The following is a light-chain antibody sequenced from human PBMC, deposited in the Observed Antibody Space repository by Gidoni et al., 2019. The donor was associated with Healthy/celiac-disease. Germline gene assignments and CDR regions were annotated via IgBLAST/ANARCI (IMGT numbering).Light chain of an antibody. CDR3: QQYNSYSPRT. V-gene: IGKV1-5*01. Sequence: DIQMTQSPSTLSASVGDRVTITCRASQSISSWFAWYQQKPGKAPKLLIYDASSLESGVPSRFSGSGSWTEFTLTIISLQPDDFATYYCQQYNSYSPRTFGQGTKVEIK. CDR1: QSISSW. J-gene: IGKJ1*01. CDR2: DAS.